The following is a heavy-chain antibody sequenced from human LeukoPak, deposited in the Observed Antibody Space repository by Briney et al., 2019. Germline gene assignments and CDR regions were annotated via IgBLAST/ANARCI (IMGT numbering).Heavy chain of an antibody. CDR3: AKDRRTLDAFDI. Sequence: GGSLRLSCAASGFTFSSYGMSWVRQAPGKGLEWVSGISESGDYTYYADSVKGRFTISRDNSNYTLYLQMNSLRAEDTAVYNCAKDRRTLDAFDIWGQGTMVTVSS. V-gene: IGHV3-23*01. J-gene: IGHJ3*02. CDR1: GFTFSSYG. CDR2: ISESGDYT.